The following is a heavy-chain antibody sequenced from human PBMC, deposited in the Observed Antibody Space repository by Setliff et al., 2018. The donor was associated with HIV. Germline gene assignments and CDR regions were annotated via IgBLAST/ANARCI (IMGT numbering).Heavy chain of an antibody. V-gene: IGHV4-34*01. CDR1: GGSFSGYY. J-gene: IGHJ4*02. D-gene: IGHD3-22*01. CDR3: ARRPSPYYYYDSSGYSGGNVDY. Sequence: SETLSLTCAVYGGSFSGYYWSWIRQPPGKGLEWIGEINHSGSTNYNPSLRSRVTISVDTSKNQFSLKLSSVTAADTAVYYCARRPSPYYYYDSSGYSGGNVDYWGQGTLVTVSS. CDR2: INHSGST.